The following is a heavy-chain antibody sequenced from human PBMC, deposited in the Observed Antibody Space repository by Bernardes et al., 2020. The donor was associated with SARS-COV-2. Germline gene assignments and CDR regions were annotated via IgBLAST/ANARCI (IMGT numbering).Heavy chain of an antibody. Sequence: GGSLRLSCAASGFTFSSYGMHWVRQAPGKGLEWVAVISYDGSNKYYADSVKGRFTISRDNSKNTLYLQMNSLRAEDTAVYYCAKEGLAYCGGDCPGGLGYWGQGTLVTVSS. V-gene: IGHV3-30*18. CDR2: ISYDGSNK. CDR3: AKEGLAYCGGDCPGGLGY. D-gene: IGHD2-21*02. J-gene: IGHJ4*02. CDR1: GFTFSSYG.